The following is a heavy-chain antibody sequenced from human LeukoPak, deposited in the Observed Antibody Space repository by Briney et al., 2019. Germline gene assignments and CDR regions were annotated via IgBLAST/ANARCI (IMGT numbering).Heavy chain of an antibody. CDR3: ARGQINDFWSGYSPGNNWFDP. CDR1: GYTFTSYD. CDR2: MNPNRGNT. V-gene: IGHV1-8*01. D-gene: IGHD3-3*01. J-gene: IGHJ5*02. Sequence: ASVKVSCKASGYTFTSYDIHWVRQATGQGLEWMGWMNPNRGNTGYAQKFQGRFTMTRNTSISQAYMELGSLRFEDTAVYYCARGQINDFWSGYSPGNNWFDPWGQGTLVTVSS.